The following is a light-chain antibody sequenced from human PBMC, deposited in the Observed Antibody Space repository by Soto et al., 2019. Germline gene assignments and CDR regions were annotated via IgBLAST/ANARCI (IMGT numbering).Light chain of an antibody. CDR2: EVS. J-gene: IGLJ7*01. Sequence: QSALTQPASVSGSPGQSITISCTGTSSDVGSHNFVSWYQQHPGQAPKLMIYEVSKRPLGVSARFSASKSGNTASLTISGLQAEDEADYYCCSYGGSRAVFGGGTPLTVL. CDR1: SSDVGSHNF. CDR3: CSYGGSRAV. V-gene: IGLV2-23*02.